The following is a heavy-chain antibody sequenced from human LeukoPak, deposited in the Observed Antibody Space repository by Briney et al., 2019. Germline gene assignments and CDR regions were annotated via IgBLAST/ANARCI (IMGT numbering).Heavy chain of an antibody. Sequence: PSETLSLTCTVSGGSISSYYWSWIRQPAGKGLEWIGRIYTSGSTNYNPSLKSRVTMSVDTSKNQFSLKLSSVTAADTAVYYCAREVSQAAASTPDYYYMDVWGKGTTVTVSS. CDR1: GGSISSYY. J-gene: IGHJ6*03. V-gene: IGHV4-4*07. CDR3: AREVSQAAASTPDYYYMDV. D-gene: IGHD6-13*01. CDR2: IYTSGST.